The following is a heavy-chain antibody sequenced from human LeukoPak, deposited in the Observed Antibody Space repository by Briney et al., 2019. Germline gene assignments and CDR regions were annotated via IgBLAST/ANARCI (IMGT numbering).Heavy chain of an antibody. CDR3: ASGRAPHDY. CDR2: ISSSSSYI. J-gene: IGHJ4*02. Sequence: GGSLRLSCAASGLNLTTYAMGWVRQAPGKGLEWVSSISSSSSYIYYADSVKGRFTISRDNAKNSLYLQMNSLRAEDTAVYYCASGRAPHDYWGQGTLVTVSS. V-gene: IGHV3-21*01. CDR1: GLNLTTYA.